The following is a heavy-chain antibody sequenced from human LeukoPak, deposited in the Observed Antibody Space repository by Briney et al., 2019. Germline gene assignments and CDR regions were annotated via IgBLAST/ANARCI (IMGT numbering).Heavy chain of an antibody. CDR3: ARDLVSQGFDP. CDR1: GGSISSSSYY. J-gene: IGHJ5*02. CDR2: IYYSGST. V-gene: IGHV4-39*07. Sequence: SETLSLTCTVSGGSISSSSYYWGWIRQPPGKGLEWIGSIYYSGSTYYNPSLKSRVTISVDTSKNQFSLKLSSVTAADTAVYYCARDLVSQGFDPWGQGTLVTVSS. D-gene: IGHD6-6*01.